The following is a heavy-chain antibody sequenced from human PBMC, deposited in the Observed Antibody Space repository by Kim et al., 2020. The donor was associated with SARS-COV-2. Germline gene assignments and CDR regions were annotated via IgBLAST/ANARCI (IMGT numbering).Heavy chain of an antibody. J-gene: IGHJ2*01. Sequence: SLKSRVTISVDTSKNQFTLKLSSVTAADTAVYYCARDVASPPGSDWYFDLWGRGTLVTVSS. V-gene: IGHV4-59*01. CDR3: ARDVASPPGSDWYFDL. D-gene: IGHD2-21*01.